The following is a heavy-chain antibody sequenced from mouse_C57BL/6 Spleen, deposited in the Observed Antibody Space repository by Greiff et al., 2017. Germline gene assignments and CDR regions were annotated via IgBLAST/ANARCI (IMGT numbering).Heavy chain of an antibody. CDR3: ARGGSTAQAPFAY. V-gene: IGHV1-81*01. D-gene: IGHD3-2*02. CDR2: IYPRSGNT. CDR1: GYTFTSYG. Sequence: VQLQESGAELARPGASVKLSCKASGYTFTSYGISWVKQRTGQGLEWIGEIYPRSGNTYYNEKFKGKATLTADKSSSTAYMELRSLTSEDSAVYFCARGGSTAQAPFAYWGQGTLVTVSA. J-gene: IGHJ3*01.